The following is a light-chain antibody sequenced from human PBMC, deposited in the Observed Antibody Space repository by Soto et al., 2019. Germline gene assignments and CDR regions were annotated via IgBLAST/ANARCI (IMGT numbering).Light chain of an antibody. CDR3: QQYNDWPRT. V-gene: IGKV3-15*01. J-gene: IGKJ1*01. Sequence: VMTQSPATLSVSPGERATLSCRASRSVSTSLAWYQQKPGQAPRLLLYGAFTRATGVPARFSGSGSGTEFTLAISSLQSEDIAVYYCQQYNDWPRTFGQGTKVDIK. CDR1: RSVSTS. CDR2: GAF.